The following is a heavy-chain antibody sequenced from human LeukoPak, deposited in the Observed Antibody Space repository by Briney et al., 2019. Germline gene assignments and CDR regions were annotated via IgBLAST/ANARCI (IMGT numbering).Heavy chain of an antibody. CDR1: GYTFTGYY. CDR3: ARVGFGEFDDAFDI. CDR2: IKPNSGGT. Sequence: ASVKVSCKASGYTFTGYYMHWVRQAPGQGLEWMGWIKPNSGGTNYAQKFQGRVTMTRDTSISTAYMELSRLRSDDTAVYYCARVGFGEFDDAFDIWGQGTMVTVSS. D-gene: IGHD3-10*01. V-gene: IGHV1-2*02. J-gene: IGHJ3*02.